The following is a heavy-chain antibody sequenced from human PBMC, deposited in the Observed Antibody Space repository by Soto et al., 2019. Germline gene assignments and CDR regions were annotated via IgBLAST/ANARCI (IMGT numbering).Heavy chain of an antibody. D-gene: IGHD1-26*01. Sequence: EVPLVESGGGLVQPGGSLRRSCAASGFTFSSYWMHWVRQAPGKGLVWVSRINSDGSSTSYADSVKGRFTISRDNAKNTLYLQMNSLRAEDTAVYYCARGGSLNWYFDLWGRGTLVTVSS. CDR1: GFTFSSYW. J-gene: IGHJ2*01. V-gene: IGHV3-74*01. CDR3: ARGGSLNWYFDL. CDR2: INSDGSST.